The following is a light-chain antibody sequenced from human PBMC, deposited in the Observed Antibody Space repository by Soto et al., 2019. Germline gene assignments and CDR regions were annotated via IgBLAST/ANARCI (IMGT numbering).Light chain of an antibody. CDR1: QTISSW. V-gene: IGKV1-5*03. CDR3: QQSYSSPPT. J-gene: IGKJ1*01. Sequence: DIQMTQSPSTLSGSVGDRVTITCRASQTISSWLAWYQQKPGKAPKLLIYKASTLKSGVPSRFSGSGSGTEFTLTISSLQPDDFATYYCQQSYSSPPTFGQGTKGDIK. CDR2: KAS.